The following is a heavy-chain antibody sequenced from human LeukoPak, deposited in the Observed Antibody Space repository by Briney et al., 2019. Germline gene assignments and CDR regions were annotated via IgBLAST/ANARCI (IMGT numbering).Heavy chain of an antibody. Sequence: ASVKVSRKASGHTFTDYYMHWVRQAPGQGLEWLGWINPNSGGTNYPPKFQGRLTMTRDTSISTAYMELTRLTSDDTAVYYCAREGPRSKGSGGAAFHIWGQGTMVTVSS. V-gene: IGHV1-2*02. CDR3: AREGPRSKGSGGAAFHI. CDR1: GHTFTDYY. CDR2: INPNSGGT. D-gene: IGHD6-19*01. J-gene: IGHJ3*02.